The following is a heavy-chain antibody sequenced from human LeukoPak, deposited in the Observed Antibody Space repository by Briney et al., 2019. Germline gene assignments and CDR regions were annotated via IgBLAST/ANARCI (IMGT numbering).Heavy chain of an antibody. CDR2: ISSSSSYI. CDR1: GFTFSSYS. CDR3: TRYYGSGSPPFDY. J-gene: IGHJ4*02. V-gene: IGHV3-21*01. Sequence: GGSLRLSCAASGFTFSSYSMNWVRQAPGKGLEWVSSISSSSSYIYFADSVKGRFTISRDNAKNSLYLQMNSLRAEDTAVYYCTRYYGSGSPPFDYWGQGTLVTVSS. D-gene: IGHD3-10*01.